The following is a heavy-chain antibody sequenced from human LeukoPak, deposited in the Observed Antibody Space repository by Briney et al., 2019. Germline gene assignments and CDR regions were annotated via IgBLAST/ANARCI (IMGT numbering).Heavy chain of an antibody. Sequence: GASVKVSCKASGYTFTGYYMHWARQAPGQGLEWMGWISPTNGATSNAQRFQGRVTMTRDTSISTAYMELSRLRSDDTAVYYCVRDALNWNYDYWGQGTLVAVSS. J-gene: IGHJ4*02. CDR1: GYTFTGYY. D-gene: IGHD1-7*01. CDR3: VRDALNWNYDY. CDR2: ISPTNGAT. V-gene: IGHV1-2*02.